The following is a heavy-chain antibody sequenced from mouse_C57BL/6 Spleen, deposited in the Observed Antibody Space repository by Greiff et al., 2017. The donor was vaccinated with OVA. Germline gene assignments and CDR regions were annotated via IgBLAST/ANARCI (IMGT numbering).Heavy chain of an antibody. J-gene: IGHJ4*01. CDR3: ARPTGTLYYAMDY. CDR2: ISSGSSTI. CDR1: GFTFSDYG. V-gene: IGHV5-17*01. D-gene: IGHD4-1*02. Sequence: EVNLVESGGGLVKPGGSLKLSCAASGFTFSDYGMHWVRQAPEKGLEWVAYISSGSSTIYYADTVKGRFTISRDNAKNTLFLQMTSLRSEDTAMYYCARPTGTLYYAMDYWGQGTSVTVSS.